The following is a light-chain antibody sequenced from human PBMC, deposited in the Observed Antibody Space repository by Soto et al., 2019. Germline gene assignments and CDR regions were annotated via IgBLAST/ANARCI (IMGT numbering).Light chain of an antibody. CDR2: KAS. J-gene: IGKJ1*01. Sequence: DIQMTPSPSTLSASVGARVTITCRASQSINTWLAWYRQKPGKAPNLLIYKASSLESGVPSRFSGSGSGTEFTLTISSLQRDDFATYYCQQYNTYPWTFGEGTKVEIK. CDR1: QSINTW. V-gene: IGKV1-5*03. CDR3: QQYNTYPWT.